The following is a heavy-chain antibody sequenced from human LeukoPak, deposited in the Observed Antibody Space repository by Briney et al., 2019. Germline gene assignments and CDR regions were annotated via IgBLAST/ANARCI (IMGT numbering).Heavy chain of an antibody. V-gene: IGHV3-74*01. CDR1: GFTFSSYW. D-gene: IGHD1-1*01. J-gene: IGHJ4*02. CDR3: ARGNWNFGY. CDR2: IDTDGTST. Sequence: AGSLRLSCAASGFTFSSYWMHWVRQAPGKGLVWVSRIDTDGTSTSYADSVKGRFTISRDNAKNTLYLQMNSLRAEDTAVYYCARGNWNFGYWGQGTLVTVSS.